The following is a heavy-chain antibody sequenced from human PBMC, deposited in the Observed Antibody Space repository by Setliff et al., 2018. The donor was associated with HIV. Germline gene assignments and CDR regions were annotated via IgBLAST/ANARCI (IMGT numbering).Heavy chain of an antibody. CDR2: FYYGGST. D-gene: IGHD5-18*01. J-gene: IGHJ3*02. V-gene: IGHV4-59*12. Sequence: SETLSLTCSVSGDSIGTYYWNWIRQTPGKRLEWIGFFYYGGSTNYNPSLKSRVTMSVDTSKNQFSLKLSSVTAADTAVYYCARAEWIQLWFGAFDIWGQGTMVTVS. CDR3: ARAEWIQLWFGAFDI. CDR1: GDSIGTYY.